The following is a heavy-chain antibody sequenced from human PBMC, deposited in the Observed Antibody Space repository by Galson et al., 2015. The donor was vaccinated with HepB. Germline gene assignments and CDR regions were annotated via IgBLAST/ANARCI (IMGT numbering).Heavy chain of an antibody. D-gene: IGHD3-3*02. J-gene: IGHJ6*03. CDR2: ISWNSGSI. CDR3: AKSISPDYYYYYTDV. CDR1: GFTFDDYA. V-gene: IGHV3-9*01. Sequence: SLRLSCAASGFTFDDYAMHWVRQAPGKGLEWVSGISWNSGSIGYADSVKGRFTISRDNAKNSLYLQMNSLRAEDTALYYCAKSISPDYYYYYTDVWGKGTTVTVSS.